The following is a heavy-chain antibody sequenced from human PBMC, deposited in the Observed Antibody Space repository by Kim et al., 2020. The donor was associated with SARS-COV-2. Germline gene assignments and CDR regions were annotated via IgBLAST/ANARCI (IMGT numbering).Heavy chain of an antibody. V-gene: IGHV4-34*01. J-gene: IGHJ6*02. CDR2: INHSGST. D-gene: IGHD1-1*01. CDR1: GGSFSGYY. Sequence: SETLSLTCAVYGGSFSGYYWSWIRQPPGKGLEWIGEINHSGSTNYNPSLKSRVTISVDTSKNQFSLKLSSVTAADTAVYYCARGHWKVVGYGMDVWGQGTTVTVSS. CDR3: ARGHWKVVGYGMDV.